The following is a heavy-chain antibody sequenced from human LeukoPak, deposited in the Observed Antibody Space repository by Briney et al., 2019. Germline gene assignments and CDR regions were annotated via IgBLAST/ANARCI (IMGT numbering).Heavy chain of an antibody. J-gene: IGHJ5*02. CDR2: INHSGST. CDR1: GGSFSGYY. CDR3: ARGKNWFDP. V-gene: IGHV4-34*01. Sequence: PSETLSLTCAVYGGSFSGYYWSWTRQPPGKGLEWIGEINHSGSTNYNPSLKSRVTISVDTSKNQFSLKLSSVTAADTAVYYCARGKNWFDPWGQGTLVTVSS.